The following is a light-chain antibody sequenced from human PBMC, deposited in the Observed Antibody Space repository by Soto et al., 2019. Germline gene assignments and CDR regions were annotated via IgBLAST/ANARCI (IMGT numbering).Light chain of an antibody. Sequence: QSALTQPPSASGSPGQSVTISCTGTNSDLGGFKFVSWYQHHPGKAPKLIIYDFTKRPSGVPERFSGSRSANTASLTVSGLQGEDEADYYCSSHAGSNAVFGTGTKLTVL. CDR3: SSHAGSNAV. CDR1: NSDLGGFKF. V-gene: IGLV2-8*01. J-gene: IGLJ1*01. CDR2: DFT.